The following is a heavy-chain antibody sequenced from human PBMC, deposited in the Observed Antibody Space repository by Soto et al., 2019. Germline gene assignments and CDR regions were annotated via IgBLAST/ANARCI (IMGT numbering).Heavy chain of an antibody. CDR1: GFTFTNSA. J-gene: IGHJ6*03. V-gene: IGHV1-58*02. D-gene: IGHD3-9*01. CDR2: IVVGSGNT. Sequence: ASLKVSCKASGFTFTNSAIQWVRQARGQRLEWIGWIVVGSGNTNYAQKFQERLTITRDMSTSTAYMELSSLRSEDTAIYYCAARTGSYTYYYYMDVWGKGTTVTVSS. CDR3: AARTGSYTYYYYMDV.